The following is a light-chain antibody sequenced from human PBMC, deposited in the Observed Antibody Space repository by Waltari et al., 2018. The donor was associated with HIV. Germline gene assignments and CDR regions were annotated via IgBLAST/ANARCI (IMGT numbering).Light chain of an antibody. CDR1: ASDIGDYNY. CDR3: SSYTRSTRTTACL. J-gene: IGLJ2*01. V-gene: IGLV2-14*03. CDR2: AVS. Sequence: QSALTQPASVSGAPGQSITISCTGTASDIGDYNYVSWYQQQPGKAPKLVIYAVSNRPSGMSTRFSASKSGTTASLTISGLQAEDEAVYYCSSYTRSTRTTACLFGGGTRLTVL.